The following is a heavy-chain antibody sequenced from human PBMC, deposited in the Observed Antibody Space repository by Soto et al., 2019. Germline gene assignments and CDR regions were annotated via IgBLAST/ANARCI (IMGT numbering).Heavy chain of an antibody. CDR1: GITFTTYP. Sequence: ASVKVSCKASGITFTTYPIHWVRQAPGQGLEWMGWINAGNGNTRYSQKFQGRVTLTRDTSASTAYMDLSSLTSEDAAIYYCARAISGYVTWGQGTLVTVSS. CDR3: ARAISGYVT. V-gene: IGHV1-3*01. J-gene: IGHJ5*02. D-gene: IGHD5-12*01. CDR2: INAGNGNT.